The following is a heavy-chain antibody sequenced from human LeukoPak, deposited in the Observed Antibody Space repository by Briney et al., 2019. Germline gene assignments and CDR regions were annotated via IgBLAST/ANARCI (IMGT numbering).Heavy chain of an antibody. Sequence: GGSLRLPCAASGFTFSSYWMSWVRQAPGKGLEWVANIKQDGSEKYYVDSVKGRFTISRDNAKNSLYLQMNSLRAEDTAVYYCARGRGKGDYYGSAVGAFDIWGQGTMVTVSS. D-gene: IGHD3-10*01. J-gene: IGHJ3*02. CDR2: IKQDGSEK. V-gene: IGHV3-7*03. CDR1: GFTFSSYW. CDR3: ARGRGKGDYYGSAVGAFDI.